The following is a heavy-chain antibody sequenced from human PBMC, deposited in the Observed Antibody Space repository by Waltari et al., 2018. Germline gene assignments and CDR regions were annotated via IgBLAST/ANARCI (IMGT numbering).Heavy chain of an antibody. CDR3: ARESSGWEDY. CDR2: IYYSGST. D-gene: IGHD6-19*01. Sequence: QLQLQESGPGLVKPSETLSLTCTVSGGSISSSSYYWGWIRQPPGKGLEWIGSIYYSGSTYDNPSLKSRVTISVDTSKNQFSLKRSSVTAAETAVYYCARESSGWEDYWGQGTLVTVSS. J-gene: IGHJ4*02. V-gene: IGHV4-39*07. CDR1: GGSISSSSYY.